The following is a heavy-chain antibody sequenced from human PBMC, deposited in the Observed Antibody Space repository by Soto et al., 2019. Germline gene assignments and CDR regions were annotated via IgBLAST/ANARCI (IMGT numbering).Heavy chain of an antibody. Sequence: SGPTQVSPTQTLTLTWTFSGFSLSTSGVGVGWIRQPPGKALEWLALIYWDDDKRYSPSLKSRLTITKDTSKNQVVLTMTNMDPVDTATYYCAHQRFLEWSAYYMDVWGKGTTVTVSS. V-gene: IGHV2-5*02. CDR1: GFSLSTSGVG. CDR3: AHQRFLEWSAYYMDV. CDR2: IYWDDDK. J-gene: IGHJ6*03. D-gene: IGHD3-3*01.